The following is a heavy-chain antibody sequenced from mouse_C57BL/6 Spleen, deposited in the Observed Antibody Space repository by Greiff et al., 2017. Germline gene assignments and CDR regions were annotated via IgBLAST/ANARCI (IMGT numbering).Heavy chain of an antibody. CDR3: ARSPLYAMDY. CDR1: GYTFTDYY. D-gene: IGHD6-1*01. CDR2: INPYNGGT. J-gene: IGHJ4*01. Sequence: VQLQQSGPVLVKPGASVKMSCKASGYTFTDYYMNWVKQSHGKSLEWIGVINPYNGGTSYNQKFKGKATLTVDKSSSTAYMELNSLTSEDSAVYYCARSPLYAMDYWGQGTSVTVSS. V-gene: IGHV1-19*01.